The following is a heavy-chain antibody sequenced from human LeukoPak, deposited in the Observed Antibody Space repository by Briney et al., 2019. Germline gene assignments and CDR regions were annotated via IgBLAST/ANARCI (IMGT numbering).Heavy chain of an antibody. CDR2: FYYSGST. D-gene: IGHD3-10*01. CDR3: ARRDLYYGSGTRYFDY. V-gene: IGHV4-39*07. J-gene: IGHJ4*02. Sequence: SETLSLTCSVSGASISSNSYYWGWIRQPPGKGLEWIGSFYYSGSTYYNPSLKSRVTTSLDMSKSQFSLKLSSVTAADTAVYYCARRDLYYGSGTRYFDYWGQGTLVTVSS. CDR1: GASISSNSYY.